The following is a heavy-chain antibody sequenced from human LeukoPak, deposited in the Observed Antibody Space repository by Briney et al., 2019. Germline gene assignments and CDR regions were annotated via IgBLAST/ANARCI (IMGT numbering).Heavy chain of an antibody. D-gene: IGHD3-3*01. CDR3: AKVGPQGTVFGVVTY. CDR1: GFTFSSYW. Sequence: GGSLRLSCAASGFTFSSYWMHWVRQAPGKGLVWVSRINSDGSSTSYADSVKGRFTISRDNAKNTLYLQMNSLRAEDTAVYYCAKVGPQGTVFGVVTYWGQGTLVTVSS. CDR2: INSDGSST. V-gene: IGHV3-74*01. J-gene: IGHJ4*02.